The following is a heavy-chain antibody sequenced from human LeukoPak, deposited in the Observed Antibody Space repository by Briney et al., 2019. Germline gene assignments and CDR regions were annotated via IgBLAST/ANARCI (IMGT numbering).Heavy chain of an antibody. CDR2: IYYSGST. J-gene: IGHJ4*02. V-gene: IGHV4-59*12. CDR1: GDSISSYY. D-gene: IGHD2-2*01. CDR3: ARDGIVVVPAAMGYYFDY. Sequence: SETLSLTCTVSGDSISSYYWSWIRQPPGKGLEWIGYIYYSGSTNYNPSLNSRVTISVDTSKNQFSLKLSSVTAADTAVYYCARDGIVVVPAAMGYYFDYWGQGTLVTVSS.